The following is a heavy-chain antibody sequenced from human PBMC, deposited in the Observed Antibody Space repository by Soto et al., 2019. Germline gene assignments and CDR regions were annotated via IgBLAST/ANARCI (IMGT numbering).Heavy chain of an antibody. J-gene: IGHJ4*02. CDR1: GGSISSYY. CDR3: ARRDGTYGNFDY. CDR2: FSYSGTT. Sequence: SETLSLTCTVSGGSISSYYWSWIRQPPGKGLEWIVYFSYSGTTNYNPSIKSRVTISIDTSKNQFSLKLSSVTAADTAVYYCARRDGTYGNFDYWGQGTLVTVSS. V-gene: IGHV4-59*08. D-gene: IGHD1-26*01.